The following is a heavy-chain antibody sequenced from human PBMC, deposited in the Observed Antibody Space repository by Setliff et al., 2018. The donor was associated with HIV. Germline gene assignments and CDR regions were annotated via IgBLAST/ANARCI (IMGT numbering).Heavy chain of an antibody. CDR2: IYYSGST. Sequence: SETLSLTCTVSGGSISSGGYYWSWIRQHPGKGLEWIGYIYYSGSTYYNPSLKSRVTISVDTSKNQFSLKLSSVTAAATAVYCCERVSSRGGVRGVITFDYWGQGTLVTVSS. CDR3: ERVSSRGGVRGVITFDY. J-gene: IGHJ4*02. D-gene: IGHD3-10*01. CDR1: GGSISSGGYY. V-gene: IGHV4-31*03.